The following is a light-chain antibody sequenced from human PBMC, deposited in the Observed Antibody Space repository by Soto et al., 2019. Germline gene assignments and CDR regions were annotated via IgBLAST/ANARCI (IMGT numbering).Light chain of an antibody. Sequence: EIVLTQSPATLSLSPGERATLSCSASQSVTSYLAWYQQKPGQAPRLLIYDASSRATGIPARFNGSGSGTDFTLTISSLEPEDFAVYYCQQRSNFYTCGQGTKMEIK. V-gene: IGKV3-11*01. CDR3: QQRSNFYT. J-gene: IGKJ2*01. CDR2: DAS. CDR1: QSVTSY.